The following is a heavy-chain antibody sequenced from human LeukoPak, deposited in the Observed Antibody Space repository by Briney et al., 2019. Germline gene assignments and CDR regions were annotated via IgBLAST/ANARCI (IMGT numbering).Heavy chain of an antibody. V-gene: IGHV3-66*01. CDR3: ARGRGSGDLLYYYYYMDV. J-gene: IGHJ6*03. CDR1: GLTVSSNY. Sequence: GGSLRLSCAASGLTVSSNYMSWVRQAPGKGLEWVSVIYSGGSTYYADSVKGRFTISRDNSKNTLYLQMNSLRAEDTAVYYCARGRGSGDLLYYYYYMDVWGKGTTVTISS. D-gene: IGHD3-10*01. CDR2: IYSGGST.